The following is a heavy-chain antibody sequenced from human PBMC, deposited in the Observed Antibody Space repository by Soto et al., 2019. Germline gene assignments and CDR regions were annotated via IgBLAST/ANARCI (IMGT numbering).Heavy chain of an antibody. J-gene: IGHJ6*02. CDR1: GFTFSSYS. CDR3: ARLAVAGTGEGSDYYGMDV. CDR2: IWYDGSNK. Sequence: GGSLRLSCAASGFTFSSYSMNWVRQAPGKGLEWVAVIWYDGSNKYYADSVKGRFTISRDNPKNTLYLQMNSLRAEDTAVYYCARLAVAGTGEGSDYYGMDVWGQGTTVTVSS. D-gene: IGHD6-19*01. V-gene: IGHV3-33*08.